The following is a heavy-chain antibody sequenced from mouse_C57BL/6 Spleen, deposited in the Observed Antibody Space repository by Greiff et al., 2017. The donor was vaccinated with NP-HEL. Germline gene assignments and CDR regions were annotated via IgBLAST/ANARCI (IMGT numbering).Heavy chain of an antibody. CDR1: GYTFTSYW. CDR3: ARDSTITTVVEDYFDY. CDR2: INPSNGGT. J-gene: IGHJ2*01. Sequence: VQLQQPGTELVKPGASVKLSCKASGYTFTSYWMHWVKQRPGQGLEWIGNINPSNGGTNYNEKFKSKATLTVDKASSTAYMQLSSLTSEDYAVYYCARDSTITTVVEDYFDYWGQGTTLTVSS. V-gene: IGHV1-53*01. D-gene: IGHD1-1*01.